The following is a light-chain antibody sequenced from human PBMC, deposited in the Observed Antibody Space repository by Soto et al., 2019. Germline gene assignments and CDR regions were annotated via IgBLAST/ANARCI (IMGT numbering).Light chain of an antibody. CDR3: QQYGSSPGFT. V-gene: IGKV3-20*01. Sequence: EIVLTQSPGTLSLSPGERATLSCRASQSVSSSYVGWYQQKPGQAPRLLIYGASSRATGIADRFSGSGSGTDFTLTISRMEHEDVAVYYCQQYGSSPGFTFGPGTKVDIK. CDR2: GAS. CDR1: QSVSSSY. J-gene: IGKJ3*01.